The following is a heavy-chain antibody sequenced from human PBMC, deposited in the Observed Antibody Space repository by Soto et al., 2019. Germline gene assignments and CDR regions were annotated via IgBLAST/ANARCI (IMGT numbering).Heavy chain of an antibody. D-gene: IGHD3-10*01. CDR1: GGSFSGYY. Sequence: QVQLQQWGAGLLKPSETQSLTCAVYGGSFSGYYWSWIRQPPGKGLEWIGEINHSGSTNYNPSLKRRVTISVDTSKNQFSLKLSSVTAEDTAVYYCARGPGVVRGPSVWGSWGQGTLVTVSS. J-gene: IGHJ5*02. CDR2: INHSGST. CDR3: ARGPGVVRGPSVWGS. V-gene: IGHV4-34*01.